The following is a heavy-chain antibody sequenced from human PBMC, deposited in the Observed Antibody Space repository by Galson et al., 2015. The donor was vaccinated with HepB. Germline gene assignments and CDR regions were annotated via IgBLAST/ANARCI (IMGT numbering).Heavy chain of an antibody. D-gene: IGHD3-16*01. V-gene: IGHV6-1*01. J-gene: IGHJ6*02. Sequence: SGDSVSSNSAAWNWIRQSPSRGLEWLGRTYYRSKWYNDYAVSVKSRITINPDTSKNQFSLQLNSVTPEDTAVYYCARGEGALGYYYYGMDVWGQGTTVTVSS. CDR3: ARGEGALGYYYYGMDV. CDR2: TYYRSKWYN. CDR1: GDSVSSNSAA.